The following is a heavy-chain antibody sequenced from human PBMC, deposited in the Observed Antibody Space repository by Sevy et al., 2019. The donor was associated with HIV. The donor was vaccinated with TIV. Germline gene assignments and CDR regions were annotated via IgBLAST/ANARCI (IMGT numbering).Heavy chain of an antibody. CDR1: GFTFDDYA. V-gene: IGHV3-9*03. Sequence: GGSLRLSCAASGFTFDDYAMHWVRQAPGKGLEWVSAISWNSGSIGYADSVKGRFTISRDNARKSLYLQMNSLRPEDMAFYYCAKGSGSYYYSGMDVWGQGTTVTVSS. CDR3: AKGSGSYYYSGMDV. D-gene: IGHD1-26*01. J-gene: IGHJ6*02. CDR2: ISWNSGSI.